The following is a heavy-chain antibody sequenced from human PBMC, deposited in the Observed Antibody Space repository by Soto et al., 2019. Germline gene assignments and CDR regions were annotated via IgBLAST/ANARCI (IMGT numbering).Heavy chain of an antibody. V-gene: IGHV1-69*13. D-gene: IGHD6-6*01. Sequence: ASVKVSCKATGGTFSSYAISWVRQAPGQGLEWMGGIIPIFGTANYAQKFQGRVTITADETTSTAYMELSSLRSEDTAVYYCTRVIAALSSDYYYYGMDVWGQGTTVTVSS. CDR3: TRVIAALSSDYYYYGMDV. J-gene: IGHJ6*02. CDR2: IIPIFGTA. CDR1: GGTFSSYA.